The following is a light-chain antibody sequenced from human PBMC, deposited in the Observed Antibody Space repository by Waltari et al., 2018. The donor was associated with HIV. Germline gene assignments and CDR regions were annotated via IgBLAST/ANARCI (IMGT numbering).Light chain of an antibody. CDR1: SLRSYY. CDR3: KSRDTSYVF. Sequence: SSDLTQDPAVSVALGRTVTITCQGDSLRSYYASWYQQRPGQAPFLVMYGENKRRSGIPDRFLGSNLGNTASLTIIGARAEDEADYYCKSRDTSYVFFGGGTKLTVL. V-gene: IGLV3-19*01. J-gene: IGLJ2*01. CDR2: GEN.